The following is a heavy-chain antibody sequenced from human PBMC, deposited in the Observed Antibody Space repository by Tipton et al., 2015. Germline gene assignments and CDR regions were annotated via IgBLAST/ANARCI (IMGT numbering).Heavy chain of an antibody. J-gene: IGHJ6*02. CDR3: ARGGYYDFLSGHYYGMDV. CDR1: GDSAISRTYY. V-gene: IGHV4-61*01. D-gene: IGHD3-3*01. CDR2: IYYSGST. Sequence: TLSLTCTVSGDSAISRTYYWSWIRQPPGKGLEWIGYIYYSGSTKYNPSLKSRVTISEDTSKTQFSLELRSVTAADTAVYYCARGGYYDFLSGHYYGMDVWGQGTTVIV.